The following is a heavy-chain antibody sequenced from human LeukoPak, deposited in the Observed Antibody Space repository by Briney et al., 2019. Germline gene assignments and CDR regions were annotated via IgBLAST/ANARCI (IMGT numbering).Heavy chain of an antibody. CDR3: TRTSPGIPLDF. V-gene: IGHV4-34*01. J-gene: IGHJ4*02. D-gene: IGHD1-26*01. Sequence: SVTLSLTCAVSGVSFSGYYWSWIRQPPGKGPEWIGEISHSGRSSYDPSLKSRVTISLDTSKNQFSLKLSFVTAADTAVYYCTRTSPGIPLDFWGQGTLVSVSS. CDR2: ISHSGRS. CDR1: GVSFSGYY.